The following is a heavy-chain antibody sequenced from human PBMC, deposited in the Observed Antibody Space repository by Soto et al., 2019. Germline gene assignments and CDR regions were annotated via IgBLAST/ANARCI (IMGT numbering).Heavy chain of an antibody. CDR1: GFTFRSYA. CDR3: ATFFGWSGYSDAEYFQH. D-gene: IGHD3-3*01. J-gene: IGHJ1*01. CDR2: ISGSGGST. Sequence: EVQLLESGGGLVQPGGSLRLSCAASGFTFRSYAMSWVRQAPGKGLEWVSAISGSGGSTYYADSVKGRLTISRDNSKNTLYLQMNSLRAEDTAVYYCATFFGWSGYSDAEYFQHWGQGTLVTVSS. V-gene: IGHV3-23*01.